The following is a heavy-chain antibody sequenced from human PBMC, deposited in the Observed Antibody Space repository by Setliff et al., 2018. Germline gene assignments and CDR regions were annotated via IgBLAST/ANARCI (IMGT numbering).Heavy chain of an antibody. CDR1: GFSVSSNY. CDR2: IYSGDST. J-gene: IGHJ3*02. D-gene: IGHD6-19*01. CDR3: AREPTSSGWYGGDAFDI. Sequence: PGGSLRLSCAASGFSVSSNYMSWVRQAPGKGLEWVSIIYSGDSTYYADSVKGRFTISRDNSKNTVYLQMHSLRVADTAVYYCAREPTSSGWYGGDAFDIWGQGTMVTVSS. V-gene: IGHV3-53*01.